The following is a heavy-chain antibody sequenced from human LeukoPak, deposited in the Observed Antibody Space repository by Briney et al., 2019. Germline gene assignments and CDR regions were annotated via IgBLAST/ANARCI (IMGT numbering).Heavy chain of an antibody. CDR2: KYARGSS. CDR1: GGSISNYY. D-gene: IGHD4-17*01. V-gene: IGHV4-4*07. CDR3: ARGDYPGIDAFDI. Sequence: SETLSLTCTVSGGSISNYYWSWIRQPAGKGLEWIGRKYARGSSNYNPSLKSRVTMSVNTSKNQFSLKLSSVTAADTAVYYCARGDYPGIDAFDIWGQGTMVTVSS. J-gene: IGHJ3*02.